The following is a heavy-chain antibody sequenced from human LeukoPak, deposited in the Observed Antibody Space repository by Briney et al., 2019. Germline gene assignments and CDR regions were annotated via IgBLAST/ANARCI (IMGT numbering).Heavy chain of an antibody. CDR1: GTAISSYF. D-gene: IGHD1-26*01. CDR3: AGGRMGRYYDH. V-gene: IGHV4-59*08. J-gene: IGHJ4*02. CDR2: FYHNGGT. Sequence: PSETLSLTCDMSGTAISSYFWNWIRQSPTKGLEWIGYFYHNGGTSYNPSLRSRVTISVDSSQKRLSLQVTSMTAADTAIYYCAGGRMGRYYDHWGQGTLVAVST.